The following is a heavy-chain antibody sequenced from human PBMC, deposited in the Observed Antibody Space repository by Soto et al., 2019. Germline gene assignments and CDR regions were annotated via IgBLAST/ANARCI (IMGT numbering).Heavy chain of an antibody. CDR3: ARSVAVPGAHIDY. CDR1: GGSISGSY. CDR2: VYYTGST. D-gene: IGHD6-19*01. Sequence: SETLSLTCSVSGGSISGSYWSWIRQSPGKGLEWLGYVYYTGSTNYSPSLRSRVSISVDTSKNEFSLRLSSVTAADTAVYFCARSVAVPGAHIDYWGRGTQVTVSS. V-gene: IGHV4-59*01. J-gene: IGHJ4*02.